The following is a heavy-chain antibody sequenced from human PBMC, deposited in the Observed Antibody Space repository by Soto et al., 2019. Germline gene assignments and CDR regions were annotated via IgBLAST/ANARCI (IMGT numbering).Heavy chain of an antibody. CDR1: EGTFNSYA. Sequence: QAQVVQSGAEVRKPGSSVKLSCKSSEGTFNSYAIAWVRQAPGQGLEWMGGIIPYYNTLNYAQKFQDRVTITADDSSNTVYMALSSLRSDDTAVYFCANGASRWYPYVFDSWAQGTLVTVSS. D-gene: IGHD6-13*01. CDR2: IIPYYNTL. V-gene: IGHV1-69*01. CDR3: ANGASRWYPYVFDS. J-gene: IGHJ4*02.